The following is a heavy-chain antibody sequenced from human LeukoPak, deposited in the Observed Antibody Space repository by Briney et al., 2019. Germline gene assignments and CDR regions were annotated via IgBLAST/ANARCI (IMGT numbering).Heavy chain of an antibody. CDR1: GGSISSYY. CDR3: AREPLYYMDV. CDR2: IYYSGST. V-gene: IGHV4-59*01. J-gene: IGHJ6*03. Sequence: PSETLSLTCTVSGGSISSYYWSWIRQPPGKGLEWIGYIYYSGSTNYNSSLKSRVTISVDTSKNQFSLKLSSVTAADTAVYYCAREPLYYMDVWGKGTTVTVSS.